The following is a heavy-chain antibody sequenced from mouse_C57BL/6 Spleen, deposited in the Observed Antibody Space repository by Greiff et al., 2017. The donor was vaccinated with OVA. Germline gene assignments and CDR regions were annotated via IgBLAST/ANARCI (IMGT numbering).Heavy chain of an antibody. CDR2: IYPYDSET. D-gene: IGHD2-4*01. J-gene: IGHJ4*01. V-gene: IGHV1-61*01. Sequence: VQLQQPGAELVRPGSSVKLSCKASGYTFTSYWMDWVKQRPGQGLEWIGNIYPYDSETHYNQKFKDKATLTVDKSSSTAYMQLSSLTSADSAVYDCARGGDYGPYAMDYWGQGTSVTVSS. CDR1: GYTFTSYW. CDR3: ARGGDYGPYAMDY.